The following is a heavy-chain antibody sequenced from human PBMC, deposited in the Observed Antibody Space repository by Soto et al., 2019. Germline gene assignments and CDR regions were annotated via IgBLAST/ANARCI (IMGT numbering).Heavy chain of an antibody. V-gene: IGHV3-30-3*01. CDR1: GFTFSSYA. CDR2: ISYDGSNK. CDR3: ARDQWVSGYSYGPFDY. J-gene: IGHJ4*02. D-gene: IGHD5-18*01. Sequence: QVQLVESGGGVVQPGRSLRLSCAASGFTFSSYAMHWVRQAPGKGLEWVAVISYDGSNKYYADSMKGRFTISRDNSKNTLYLQMNSLRAEDTAVYYCARDQWVSGYSYGPFDYWGQGTLVTVSS.